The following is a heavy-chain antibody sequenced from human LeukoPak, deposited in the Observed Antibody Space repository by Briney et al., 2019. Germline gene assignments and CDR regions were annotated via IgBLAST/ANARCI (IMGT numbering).Heavy chain of an antibody. CDR1: GFTFSNYW. J-gene: IGHJ4*02. D-gene: IGHD5-18*01. CDR2: SNGDGSVT. Sequence: QPGGSLRLSCAASGFTFSNYWMYWVRQGPGKGLVWVSRSNGDGSVTTYADSVKGRFTISRDNAKNTLYLQMSSLRAEDTAVCYCARGGGYSYGRHDYWGQGTLVTVSS. V-gene: IGHV3-74*01. CDR3: ARGGGYSYGRHDY.